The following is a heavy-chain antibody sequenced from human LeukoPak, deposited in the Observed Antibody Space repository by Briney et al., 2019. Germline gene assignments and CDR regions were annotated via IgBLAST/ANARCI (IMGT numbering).Heavy chain of an antibody. V-gene: IGHV3-11*06. CDR3: VRATDTGSSSPDY. D-gene: IGHD3-9*01. J-gene: IGHJ4*02. CDR2: ISSGSTYI. Sequence: GGSLRLSCAASGFTFSDYYMSWIRQAPGKGLEWVSYISSGSTYINYADSVKGRFTISRDNAKNSLYLQMNSLRAEDTALYYCVRATDTGSSSPDYWGQGTLVTVSS. CDR1: GFTFSDYY.